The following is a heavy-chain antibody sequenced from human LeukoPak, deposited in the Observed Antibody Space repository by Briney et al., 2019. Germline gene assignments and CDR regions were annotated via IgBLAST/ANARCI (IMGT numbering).Heavy chain of an antibody. D-gene: IGHD5-18*01. J-gene: IGHJ4*02. CDR2: ISTSSNYR. CDR3: ARAITNYGYIFDY. V-gene: IGHV3-21*01. Sequence: GGSLRLSCAASGFTFSSYNMNWVRQAPGKGLEWVSSISTSSNYRYYADSVRGRFTISRDNAKNSLYLQMNSLRAEDTAVYHCARAITNYGYIFDYWGQGTLVTVSS. CDR1: GFTFSSYN.